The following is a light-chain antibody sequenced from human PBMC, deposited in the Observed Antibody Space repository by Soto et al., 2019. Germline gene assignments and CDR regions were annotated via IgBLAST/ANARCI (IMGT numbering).Light chain of an antibody. J-gene: IGKJ4*01. V-gene: IGKV3-11*01. CDR3: QQRYNWPPLT. CDR1: QSISRY. CDR2: DAS. Sequence: EIVLTQSPATLSLSPGERATLSCRASQSISRYLAWYQQKRGQAPRLLIYDASNRATGIPARFSGSGSGTDFTLTISSLEPEDFAVYYCQQRYNWPPLTFGGGTKVELK.